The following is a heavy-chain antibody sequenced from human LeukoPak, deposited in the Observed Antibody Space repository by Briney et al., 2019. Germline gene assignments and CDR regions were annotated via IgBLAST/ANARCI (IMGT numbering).Heavy chain of an antibody. CDR2: TYYRSKLYN. CDR1: GDSVSSNSAA. J-gene: IGHJ5*02. V-gene: IGHV6-1*01. CDR3: ARGGSGWYSIYWFDP. Sequence: SQTLSLTCAISGDSVSSNSAAWNSISQSPSRVLEWLGTTYYRSKLYNDYAVSVKSRITINPDTSKNQFSLQLNSVTPEDTAVYYCARGGSGWYSIYWFDPWGQGTLVTVSS. D-gene: IGHD6-19*01.